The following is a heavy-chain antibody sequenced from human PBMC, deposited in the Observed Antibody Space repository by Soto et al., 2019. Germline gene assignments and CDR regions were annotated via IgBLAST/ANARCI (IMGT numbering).Heavy chain of an antibody. CDR1: GFTFSSYS. CDR3: ARDSGITGNFLGLPDY. D-gene: IGHD1-20*01. CDR2: ISSSSSTI. V-gene: IGHV3-48*01. J-gene: IGHJ4*02. Sequence: EVQLVESGGGLVQPGGSLRLSCAASGFTFSSYSMNWVRQAPGKGLEWVSYISSSSSTIYYADSVKGRFTISRDNAKNSLYLQMNSLRAEDTAVYYCARDSGITGNFLGLPDYWGQGTLVTVSS.